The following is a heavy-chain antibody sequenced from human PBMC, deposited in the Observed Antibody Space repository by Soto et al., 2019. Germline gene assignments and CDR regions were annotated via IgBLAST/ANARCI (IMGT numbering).Heavy chain of an antibody. J-gene: IGHJ4*02. CDR2: VYSNGTT. D-gene: IGHD2-15*01. CDR3: ARTPLI. CDR1: GDSISSYY. Sequence: LSLTCTVSGDSISSYYWSWIRRPPGKGLEWIGFVYSNGTTSYSRSLRSRVTMSVDTSTNQFSLNLKSVTAADSAVYYCARTPLIWGQGILVTVS. V-gene: IGHV4-59*01.